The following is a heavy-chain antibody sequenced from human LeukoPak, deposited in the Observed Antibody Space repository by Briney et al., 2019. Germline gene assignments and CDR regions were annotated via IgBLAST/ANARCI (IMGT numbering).Heavy chain of an antibody. V-gene: IGHV3-21*01. CDR1: GFTFSSYS. D-gene: IGHD1-26*01. Sequence: PGGSLRLSCAASGFTFSSYSMNWVRQAPGKGLEWVSSISSSSSYIYYADSVKGRFTISRDNAKNSLYLQMNSLRAEDTAVYYCAGEVSGSYYGIDYWGQGTLVTVSS. J-gene: IGHJ4*02. CDR3: AGEVSGSYYGIDY. CDR2: ISSSSSYI.